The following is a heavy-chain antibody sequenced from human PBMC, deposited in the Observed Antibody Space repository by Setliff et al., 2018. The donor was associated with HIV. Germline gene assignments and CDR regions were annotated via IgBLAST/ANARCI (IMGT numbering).Heavy chain of an antibody. CDR2: IYTSGST. J-gene: IGHJ3*02. D-gene: IGHD1-26*01. Sequence: SETLSLTCTVSGGSINSGSYYCSWIRQPAGKGLEWIGHIYTSGSTNYNPSLKSRVTISVDTSKTQFSLRLNSLTATDTALYYCARASVGATGLYAFDIWGQGTMVTVSS. CDR3: ARASVGATGLYAFDI. V-gene: IGHV4-61*09. CDR1: GGSINSGSYY.